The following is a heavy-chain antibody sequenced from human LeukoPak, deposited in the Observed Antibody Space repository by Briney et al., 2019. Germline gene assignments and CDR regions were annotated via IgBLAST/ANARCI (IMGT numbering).Heavy chain of an antibody. CDR2: ISSSGSTT. D-gene: IGHD1-26*01. J-gene: IGHJ5*01. CDR3: STHRREPTKVRWFDS. V-gene: IGHV3-48*03. Sequence: RGSLRLSCAASGFTFSSYEMNWVRQAPGKGLEWVSYISSSGSTTYYADSMKGRFTISRDNAKNSLYLQMNSLRAEDTAVYYCSTHRREPTKVRWFDSWGQGTLVTVSS. CDR1: GFTFSSYE.